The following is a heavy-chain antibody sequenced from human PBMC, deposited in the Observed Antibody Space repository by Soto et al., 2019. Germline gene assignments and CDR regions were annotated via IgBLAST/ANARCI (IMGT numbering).Heavy chain of an antibody. J-gene: IGHJ4*02. Sequence: PGGSLRLSCAAYGFTFTNYWMNWVRQAPGKGLEWVANIKYDGSEIYYVDSVKGRFTISRDNSKNTLYLQMNSLRAEATAVYYCAKLCSGGSCYSDYWGQGTLITVSS. CDR3: AKLCSGGSCYSDY. CDR1: GFTFTNYW. D-gene: IGHD2-15*01. V-gene: IGHV3-7*03. CDR2: IKYDGSEI.